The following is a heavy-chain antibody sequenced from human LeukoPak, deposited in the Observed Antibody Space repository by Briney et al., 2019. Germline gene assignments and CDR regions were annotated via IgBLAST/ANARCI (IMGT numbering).Heavy chain of an antibody. J-gene: IGHJ4*02. CDR1: GFSFSSYS. Sequence: GGSLRLSCAASGFSFSSYSMNWVRQAPGKGLGWVSYISYSSGTLYYADSVKGRFTISRDNAKNSLYLQMDSLRAEDTAVYYCARALIRYSYGSLDYWGQGTLVTVSS. D-gene: IGHD5-18*01. CDR2: ISYSSGTL. V-gene: IGHV3-48*01. CDR3: ARALIRYSYGSLDY.